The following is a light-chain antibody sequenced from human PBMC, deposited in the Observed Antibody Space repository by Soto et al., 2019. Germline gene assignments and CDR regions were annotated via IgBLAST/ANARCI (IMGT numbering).Light chain of an antibody. V-gene: IGKV3-20*01. CDR1: QSVPNSY. Sequence: ELVLTQSPGTLSLSPWERATLSCRASQSVPNSYLAWYQQKPGQAPRLLIYGASSRATGIPVRFSGSGSGTDFTLTISRLEPEDFAVYYCQRYGTSTTFGQGTKVDIK. CDR2: GAS. J-gene: IGKJ1*01. CDR3: QRYGTSTT.